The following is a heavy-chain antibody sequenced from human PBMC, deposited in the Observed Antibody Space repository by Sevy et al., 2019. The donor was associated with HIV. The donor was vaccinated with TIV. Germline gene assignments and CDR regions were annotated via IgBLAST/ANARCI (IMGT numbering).Heavy chain of an antibody. D-gene: IGHD4-17*01. V-gene: IGHV3-48*03. CDR3: ARDLPPSATTVAHFDY. CDR2: ISNSGTNI. Sequence: GGSLRLSCAASVFRFSSYEMNWVRQAPGKGLEWVASISNSGTNIYYSDSVRGRFTISRDTAKNSLYLQMNSLRAEDTAVYYCARDLPPSATTVAHFDYWGHGTLVTVSS. J-gene: IGHJ4*01. CDR1: VFRFSSYE.